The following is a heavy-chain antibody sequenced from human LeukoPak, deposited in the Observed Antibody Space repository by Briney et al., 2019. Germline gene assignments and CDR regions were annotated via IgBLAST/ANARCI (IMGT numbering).Heavy chain of an antibody. CDR3: ARDMITIFGVVHDAFDI. CDR1: GYTFTGYY. CDR2: INPNSGGT. Sequence: GASVKVSCKASGYTFTGYYMHWVRQAPGQGLEWMGWINPNSGGTNYAQKFQGWVTMTRDTSISTAYMELSRLRSDDTAVYYCARDMITIFGVVHDAFDIWGQGTMVTVSS. V-gene: IGHV1-2*04. J-gene: IGHJ3*02. D-gene: IGHD3-3*01.